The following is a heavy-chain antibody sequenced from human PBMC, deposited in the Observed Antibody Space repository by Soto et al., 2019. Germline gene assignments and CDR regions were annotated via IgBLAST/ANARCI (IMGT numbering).Heavy chain of an antibody. J-gene: IGHJ6*03. D-gene: IGHD5-18*01. CDR3: ARGIQLWLRPDYYYYMDV. CDR1: GGTFSSYT. Sequence: SVKVSCKASGGTFSSYTISWVRQAPGQGLEWMGRIIPILGIANYAQKFQGRVTITADKSTSTAYMELSSLRSEDTAVYYCARGIQLWLRPDYYYYMDVWGKGTTVTVSS. V-gene: IGHV1-69*02. CDR2: IIPILGIA.